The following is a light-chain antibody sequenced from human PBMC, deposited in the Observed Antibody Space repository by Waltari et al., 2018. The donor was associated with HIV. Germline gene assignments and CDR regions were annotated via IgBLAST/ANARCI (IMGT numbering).Light chain of an antibody. CDR1: QDIGNS. V-gene: IGKV1-NL1*01. CDR3: HQYFSDPLT. J-gene: IGKJ4*01. Sequence: DIQMTQFPYSLSAYVGNRVNITCRATQDIGNSVSWFQQRPGKVPKLLVYGGYIRHRGVASRFTGSGSGTEYTLTISSLQPEDFATYYCHQYFSDPLTFGGGTKVEI. CDR2: GGY.